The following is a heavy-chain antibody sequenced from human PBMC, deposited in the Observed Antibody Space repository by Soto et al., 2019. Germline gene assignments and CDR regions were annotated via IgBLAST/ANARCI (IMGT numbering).Heavy chain of an antibody. CDR1: GFTFSSYW. V-gene: IGHV3-74*01. Sequence: GGSLRLSCAASGFTFSSYWMHWVRQAPGKGLVWVSRINSDGSSTSYADSVKGRFTISRDNAKNTLYLQMNSLRAEDTAVYYCARAIGSGSYLEYYYYYGMDVWGQGTTVTVSS. CDR2: INSDGSST. CDR3: ARAIGSGSYLEYYYYYGMDV. D-gene: IGHD3-10*01. J-gene: IGHJ6*02.